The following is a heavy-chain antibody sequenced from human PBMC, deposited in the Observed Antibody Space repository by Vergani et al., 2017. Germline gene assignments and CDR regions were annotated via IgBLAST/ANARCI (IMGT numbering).Heavy chain of an antibody. Sequence: EVQLVESGGGLVQPGGSLRLSCAASGFTFSSYDMHWVRQATGKGLEWVSAIGTAGDTYYPGSVKGRFTICRENAKNSLYLQMNSLRAGDTAIYYCARAVSTTVGDPPGYWGQGTLVTVSS. CDR3: ARAVSTTVGDPPGY. D-gene: IGHD4-23*01. J-gene: IGHJ4*02. CDR2: IGTAGDT. CDR1: GFTFSSYD. V-gene: IGHV3-13*01.